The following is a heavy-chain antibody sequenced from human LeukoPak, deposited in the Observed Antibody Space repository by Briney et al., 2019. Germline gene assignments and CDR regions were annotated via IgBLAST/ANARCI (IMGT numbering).Heavy chain of an antibody. Sequence: PGGSLRLSCAASGFTFSSYAMSWVRQAPGKGLEWLSVISTGGSTNYADSVKGRFTISRDNSKNMLYLQMNSLRAEDTAVYYCARDDYYDSSGLDYWGQGTLVTVSS. CDR2: ISTGGST. CDR1: GFTFSSYA. J-gene: IGHJ4*02. V-gene: IGHV3-53*01. D-gene: IGHD3-22*01. CDR3: ARDDYYDSSGLDY.